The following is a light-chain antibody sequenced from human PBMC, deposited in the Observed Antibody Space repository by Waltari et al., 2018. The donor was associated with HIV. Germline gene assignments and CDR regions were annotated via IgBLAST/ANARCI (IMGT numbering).Light chain of an antibody. CDR3: QVWDSGSDHV. V-gene: IGLV3-21*01. Sequence: SYVLTQPPSITVAPGKTAKITCGGNNIGNRDVHGNQQKPGQAPILVIYDDHDMHSGIPERFSGSNSDNTATLTIKRVEVGDEADYYCQVWDSGSDHVFGSGTTVTVL. CDR2: DDH. CDR1: NIGNRD. J-gene: IGLJ1*01.